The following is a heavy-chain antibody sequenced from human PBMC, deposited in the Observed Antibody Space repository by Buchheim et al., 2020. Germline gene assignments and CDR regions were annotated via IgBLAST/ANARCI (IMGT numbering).Heavy chain of an antibody. Sequence: EEQLVESGGGLVKPGGSLRLSCAASGFTFSDAWMNWVRQAPGKGLEWFGRIKREADGGTAEYAAPVRGRFTLSRDDSTDTLYLQMNSLRAEDTAVYYCTTSTVVSATYWYFNVWGRGTL. CDR1: GFTFSDAW. D-gene: IGHD2-21*02. V-gene: IGHV3-15*07. J-gene: IGHJ2*01. CDR2: IKREADGGTA. CDR3: TTSTVVSATYWYFNV.